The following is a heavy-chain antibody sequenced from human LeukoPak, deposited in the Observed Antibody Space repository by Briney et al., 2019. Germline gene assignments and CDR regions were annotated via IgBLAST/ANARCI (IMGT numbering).Heavy chain of an antibody. CDR3: ARDRSSSCWFDP. Sequence: SETLSLTCTVSGGSISSSSYYWGWIRQPPGKGLGWIGSIYYSGSTYYDPSLKSRVTISVDTSKNQFSLKLSSVTAADTAVYYCARDRSSSCWFDPWGQGTLVTVSS. D-gene: IGHD6-6*01. CDR2: IYYSGST. V-gene: IGHV4-39*07. J-gene: IGHJ5*02. CDR1: GGSISSSSYY.